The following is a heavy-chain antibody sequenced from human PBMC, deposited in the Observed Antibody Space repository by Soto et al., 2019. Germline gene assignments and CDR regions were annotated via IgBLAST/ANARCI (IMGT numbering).Heavy chain of an antibody. CDR2: LYYSGST. Sequence: QLQLQESGPGLVKPSETLSLTCTVSGGSINSSYYWGWIRQPPGKGLEWIGTLYYSGSTHYNPSLMSRVTISATTSKKQFSLKLSSVTAADTALYYCARLVTIFGVVIRMDVWGQGTTVTVSS. D-gene: IGHD3-3*01. V-gene: IGHV4-39*01. CDR1: GGSINSSYY. J-gene: IGHJ6*02. CDR3: ARLVTIFGVVIRMDV.